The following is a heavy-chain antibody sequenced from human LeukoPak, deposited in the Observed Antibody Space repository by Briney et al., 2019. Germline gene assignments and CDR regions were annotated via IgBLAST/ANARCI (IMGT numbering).Heavy chain of an antibody. Sequence: SGGSLRLSCAASGFTFSSYSMNWVRQAPGKGLEWVSYISSSSSTIYYADSVKGRFTISRDNAKNSLYLQMNSLRAEDTAVYYCARDMHSSTWTPPNAFDIWGQGTMVTVSS. D-gene: IGHD2/OR15-2a*01. CDR3: ARDMHSSTWTPPNAFDI. CDR2: ISSSSSTI. CDR1: GFTFSSYS. J-gene: IGHJ3*02. V-gene: IGHV3-48*04.